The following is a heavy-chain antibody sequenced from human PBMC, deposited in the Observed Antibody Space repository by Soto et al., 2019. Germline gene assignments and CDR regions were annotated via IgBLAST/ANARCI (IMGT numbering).Heavy chain of an antibody. J-gene: IGHJ3*02. Sequence: EVQLVESGGGLVKPGGSLRLSCPASGFTFSNAWMSWVRQAPGKGLEWVGRIKSKTDGGTTDYAAPVKGRFTISRDDSKNTLYLQMNTLKSEDTAVYYCTTVLHDHGDFSLHDAFDIWGQGTMVTVSS. CDR2: IKSKTDGGTT. V-gene: IGHV3-15*01. D-gene: IGHD4-17*01. CDR1: GFTFSNAW. CDR3: TTVLHDHGDFSLHDAFDI.